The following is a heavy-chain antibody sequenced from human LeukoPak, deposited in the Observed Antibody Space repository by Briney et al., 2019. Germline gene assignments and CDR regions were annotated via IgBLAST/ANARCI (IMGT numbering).Heavy chain of an antibody. J-gene: IGHJ4*02. Sequence: GGSLRLSCAASGFTFSSNYMSWVRQAPGKGLEWVSVIYSGGSTYYADSVKGRFTISRDNSKNTLYLQMNSLRAEDTAVYYCARLQVSGGLYYFDYWGQGTLVTVSS. CDR1: GFTFSSNY. CDR2: IYSGGST. V-gene: IGHV3-66*02. CDR3: ARLQVSGGLYYFDY. D-gene: IGHD4-23*01.